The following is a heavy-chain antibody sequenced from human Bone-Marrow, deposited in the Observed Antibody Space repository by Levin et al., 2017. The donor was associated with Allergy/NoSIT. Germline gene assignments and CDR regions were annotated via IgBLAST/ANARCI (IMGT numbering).Heavy chain of an antibody. D-gene: IGHD3-9*01. Sequence: GESLKISCAASGFSLSDYYMTWIRQAPGRGLEWVSYISSWGTTIYYADSVKGRFTISRDIAKNSLSLQMNNLRVEDTAMYYCASAHTTGYDYFFDFWGQGTLITVSP. CDR3: ASAHTTGYDYFFDF. CDR2: ISSWGTTI. CDR1: GFSLSDYY. V-gene: IGHV3-11*01. J-gene: IGHJ4*02.